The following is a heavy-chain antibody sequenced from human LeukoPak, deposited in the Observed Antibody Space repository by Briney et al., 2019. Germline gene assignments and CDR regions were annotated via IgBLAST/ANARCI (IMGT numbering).Heavy chain of an antibody. V-gene: IGHV3-23*01. D-gene: IGHD2-2*01. CDR1: GFTFSSYE. Sequence: GGSLRLSCEASGFTFSSYEMNWIRQAPGKGLEWVSAISGSGGSTYYADSVKGRFTISRDNSKNTLYLQMNSLRAEDTAIYYCAKASDIVVVPAAFLDYWGQGTLVTVSS. CDR3: AKASDIVVVPAAFLDY. CDR2: ISGSGGST. J-gene: IGHJ4*02.